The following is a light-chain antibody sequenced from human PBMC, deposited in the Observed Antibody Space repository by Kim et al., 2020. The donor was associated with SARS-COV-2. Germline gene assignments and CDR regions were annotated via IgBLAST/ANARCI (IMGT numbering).Light chain of an antibody. Sequence: QPVLTQPPSASASLGASVTLTCTLSSGYSYYKVDWYQQRPGKGPRFVMRVGTGGIVGSKGDGIPDRFSVLGSGLNRSLTIKNIQEEDESDYHCGADHGSGTNFVRWVFGGGTQLTVL. CDR1: SGYSYYK. J-gene: IGLJ3*02. CDR3: GADHGSGTNFVRWV. V-gene: IGLV9-49*01. CDR2: VGTGGIVG.